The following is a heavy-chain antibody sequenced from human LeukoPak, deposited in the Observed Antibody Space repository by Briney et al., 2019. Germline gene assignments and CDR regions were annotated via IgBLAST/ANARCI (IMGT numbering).Heavy chain of an antibody. D-gene: IGHD1-14*01. J-gene: IGHJ3*02. CDR1: GYTLTSYY. CDR2: IDPSGVNT. V-gene: IGHV1-46*01. CDR3: ATPNNIDAFDI. Sequence: ASVKVSCKASGYTLTSYYMHWVRQAPGHGLEWMGIIDPSGVNTNYAQEFQGRVTMTRDMSTSTVYMALSSLRSEDTAVYYCATPNNIDAFDIWGQGTMVTVSS.